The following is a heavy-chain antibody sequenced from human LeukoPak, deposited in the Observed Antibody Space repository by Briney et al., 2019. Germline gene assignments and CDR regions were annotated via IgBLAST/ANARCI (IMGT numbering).Heavy chain of an antibody. V-gene: IGHV4-34*01. D-gene: IGHD2-15*01. CDR2: INHSGST. J-gene: IGHJ4*02. Sequence: SETLSLTCAVYGGSFSGYYWSWIRQPPGKGLECIGEINHSGSTNYNPSLKSRVTISVDTSKNQFSLKLSSVTAADTAVYYCAGGYCSGGSCYATIDYWGQGTLVTVSS. CDR3: AGGYCSGGSCYATIDY. CDR1: GGSFSGYY.